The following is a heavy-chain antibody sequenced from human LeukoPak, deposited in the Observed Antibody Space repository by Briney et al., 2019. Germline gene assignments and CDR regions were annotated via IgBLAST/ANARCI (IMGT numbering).Heavy chain of an antibody. D-gene: IGHD6-13*01. CDR2: IRSKAYGGTT. V-gene: IGHV3-49*03. CDR3: TRHSSSWYTVDY. J-gene: IGHJ4*02. Sequence: GGSLRLSCTASGFTFGDYAMSWFRQAPGKGLEWVGFIRSKAYGGTTEYAASAKGRFTISRGDSKSIAYLQMNSLKTEDTAVYYRTRHSSSWYTVDYWGQGTLVTVSS. CDR1: GFTFGDYA.